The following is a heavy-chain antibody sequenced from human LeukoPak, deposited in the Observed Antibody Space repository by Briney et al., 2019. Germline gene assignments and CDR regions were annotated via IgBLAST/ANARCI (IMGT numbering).Heavy chain of an antibody. D-gene: IGHD1-1*01. Sequence: GGSLRLSCAASGFTVSSNYMSWVRQAPGKGLEWVSVIYSGGSTYYADSVKGRFTISRDNSKNTLYLQMNSLRAEDTAVYYCARGERPPPFDYWGQGTLVTVSS. J-gene: IGHJ4*02. CDR3: ARGERPPPFDY. CDR2: IYSGGST. CDR1: GFTVSSNY. V-gene: IGHV3-66*01.